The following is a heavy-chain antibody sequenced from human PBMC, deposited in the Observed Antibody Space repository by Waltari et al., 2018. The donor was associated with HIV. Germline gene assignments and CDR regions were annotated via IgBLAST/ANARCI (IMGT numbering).Heavy chain of an antibody. V-gene: IGHV4-39*01. CDR1: GGSISSSSYY. CDR3: ARHSGDAGAFDI. Sequence: QLQLQESGPGLVKPSETLSLTCTVSGGSISSSSYYWGWIRQPPGKGLEWIGSIYYSGSTYYNPSLKSRVTISVDTSKNQFSLKLSSVTAADTAVYYCARHSGDAGAFDIWGQGTMVTVSS. CDR2: IYYSGST. D-gene: IGHD4-17*01. J-gene: IGHJ3*02.